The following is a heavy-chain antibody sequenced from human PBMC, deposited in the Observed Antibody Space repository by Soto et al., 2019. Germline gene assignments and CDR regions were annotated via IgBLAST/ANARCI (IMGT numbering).Heavy chain of an antibody. D-gene: IGHD3-22*01. CDR3: ARSYYFDSSGYYLGYGY. CDR2: IIPILGIA. J-gene: IGHJ4*02. Sequence: ASVKVSCKASGGTFSSYTISWVRQAPGQGLEWMGRIIPILGIANYAQKFQGRVTITADKSTSTAYMELSSLRSEDTAVYYCARSYYFDSSGYYLGYGYWGQGTLVTVPS. V-gene: IGHV1-69*02. CDR1: GGTFSSYT.